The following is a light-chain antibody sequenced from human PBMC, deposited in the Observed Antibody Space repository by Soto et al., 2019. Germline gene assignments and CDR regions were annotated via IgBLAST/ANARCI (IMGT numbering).Light chain of an antibody. CDR3: QSYDRSLGV. CDR1: SSNIGAGYD. Sequence: QSVLTQPPSVSGAPGQRVTISCTGSSSNIGAGYDVHWYQQLPGTAPKLLIYGNSNRPSGVPDRFSGSKSGTSASLAITGLQAEDGADYYCQSYDRSLGVFGTGTKVTVL. CDR2: GNS. J-gene: IGLJ1*01. V-gene: IGLV1-40*01.